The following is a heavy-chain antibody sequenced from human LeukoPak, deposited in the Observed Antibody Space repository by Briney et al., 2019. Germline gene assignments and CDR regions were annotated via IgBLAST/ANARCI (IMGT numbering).Heavy chain of an antibody. D-gene: IGHD2-2*02. CDR1: GYTFTGYY. J-gene: IGHJ6*02. V-gene: IGHV1-2*02. Sequence: ASVKVSCKASGYTFTGYYMHWVRQAPGQGLEWKGWINPNSGGTNYAQKFQGRVTMTRDTSISTAYMELSRLRSDDTAVYYCARDLYCSSTSCYTRFYYYGMDVWGQGTTVTVSS. CDR3: ARDLYCSSTSCYTRFYYYGMDV. CDR2: INPNSGGT.